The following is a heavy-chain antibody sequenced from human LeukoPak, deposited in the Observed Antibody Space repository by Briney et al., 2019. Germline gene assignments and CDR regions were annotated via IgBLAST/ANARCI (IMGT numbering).Heavy chain of an antibody. CDR2: ISSYNGNT. D-gene: IGHD3-10*01. CDR1: GYTFTNYG. J-gene: IGHJ6*03. CDR3: ARDAIRYYGSGTYYNGEAYYYYYMDV. V-gene: IGHV1-18*01. Sequence: ASVKVSCKASGYTFTNYGISWVRQAPGQGLEWMGWISSYNGNTNYAQKLQGRVTMTTDTSTNTAYMELRSLRSDDTAVYYCARDAIRYYGSGTYYNGEAYYYYYMDVWGKGTTVTVSS.